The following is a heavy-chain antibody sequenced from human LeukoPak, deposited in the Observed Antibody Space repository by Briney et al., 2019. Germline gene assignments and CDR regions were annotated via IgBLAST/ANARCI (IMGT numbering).Heavy chain of an antibody. Sequence: PSETLSLTCTVSGGSISSYYWSWIRQPPGKGLEWIGYIYYSGSTNYNPSLKSRVTISVDTSKNQFSLKLSSVTAADTAVYYCARTNSGYGYGAFDIWGQGTMVTVSS. D-gene: IGHD5-12*01. CDR3: ARTNSGYGYGAFDI. CDR2: IYYSGST. CDR1: GGSISSYY. J-gene: IGHJ3*02. V-gene: IGHV4-59*01.